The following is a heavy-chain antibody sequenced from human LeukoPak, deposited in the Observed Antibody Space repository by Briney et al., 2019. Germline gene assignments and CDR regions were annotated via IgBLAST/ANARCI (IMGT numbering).Heavy chain of an antibody. CDR3: ARGRDYVWGSYRYTGKLFDY. CDR2: INHSGST. Sequence: SETLSLTCTVSGGSISGYYWSWIRQPPGKGLEWIGEINHSGSTNYNPSLKSRVTISVDTSKNQFSLKLSSVTAADTAVYYCARGRDYVWGSYRYTGKLFDYWGQGTLVTVSS. J-gene: IGHJ4*02. CDR1: GGSISGYY. V-gene: IGHV4-34*01. D-gene: IGHD3-16*02.